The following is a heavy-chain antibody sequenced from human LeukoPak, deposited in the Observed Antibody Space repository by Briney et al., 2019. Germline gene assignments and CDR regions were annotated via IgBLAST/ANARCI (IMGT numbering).Heavy chain of an antibody. CDR1: GFTFSNVW. CDR2: IRRKTDGETT. V-gene: IGHV3-15*01. D-gene: IGHD5-12*01. CDR3: VTDLAIKGYFDY. Sequence: NPGGSLRLSCAASGFTFSNVWMSWVRQVPGKGLEWVGRIRRKTDGETTDHAAPVKGRFTISGDDSKNTLYLQMNSLKTEDTAVYYCVTDLAIKGYFDYWGQGALVTVSS. J-gene: IGHJ4*02.